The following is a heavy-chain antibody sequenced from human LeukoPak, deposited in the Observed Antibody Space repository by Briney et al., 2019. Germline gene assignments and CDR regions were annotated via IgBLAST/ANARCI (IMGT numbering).Heavy chain of an antibody. CDR2: IRYDGNNK. Sequence: GGSPRLSCAASEFTFSSYGMHWVRQAPGKGLEWVAFIRYDGNNKYYADSVKGRFTISRDNSKNTLYLQMNSLRTEDTAVYYRAKEIWPTVTIPGRTYFDYWGQGTLVTVSS. CDR3: AKEIWPTVTIPGRTYFDY. J-gene: IGHJ4*02. CDR1: EFTFSSYG. V-gene: IGHV3-30*02. D-gene: IGHD4-17*01.